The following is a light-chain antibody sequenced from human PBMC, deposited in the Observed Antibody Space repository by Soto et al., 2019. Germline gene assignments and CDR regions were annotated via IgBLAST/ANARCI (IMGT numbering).Light chain of an antibody. V-gene: IGKV3-11*01. J-gene: IGKJ5*01. CDR3: QQRNVWPPVN. Sequence: EIVLTQSPGTLSLSPGERATLSCSASPSVTNFLAWYQQKPGQAPRLLIYGAFNRATGIPARFSGSGSGTDFTLTISSLEPEDSAVYYCQQRNVWPPVNFGQGTRLEIK. CDR1: PSVTNF. CDR2: GAF.